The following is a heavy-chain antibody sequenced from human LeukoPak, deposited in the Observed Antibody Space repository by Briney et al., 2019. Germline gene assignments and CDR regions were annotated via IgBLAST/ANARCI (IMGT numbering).Heavy chain of an antibody. CDR2: ISHSGTT. Sequence: SETLSLTCTVSGYSINSGYFWGWLRQPPGKGLGWIGSISHSGTTYYNPSLKSRITISQDTSKNQFSLKLSSVTAADTAVYYCASLRERSYYARGFDYWGQGTLVTVSS. CDR1: GYSINSGYF. V-gene: IGHV4-38-2*02. CDR3: ASLRERSYYARGFDY. J-gene: IGHJ4*02. D-gene: IGHD1-26*01.